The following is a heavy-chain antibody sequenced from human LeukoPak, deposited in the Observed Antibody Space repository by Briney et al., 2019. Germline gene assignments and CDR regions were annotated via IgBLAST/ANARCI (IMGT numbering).Heavy chain of an antibody. CDR1: GFTVSSYA. V-gene: IGHV3-23*01. J-gene: IGHJ3*02. Sequence: GGSLRLSCTASGFTVSSYAMSWVRQAPGKGLEWVSSMSGSSGSIYYADSVKGRFTISRDNFKNTLYLQMNSLRAEDMALYYCTKDKRRSADDALDIWGQGTVVIVSS. CDR3: TKDKRRSADDALDI. CDR2: MSGSSGSI. D-gene: IGHD6-13*01.